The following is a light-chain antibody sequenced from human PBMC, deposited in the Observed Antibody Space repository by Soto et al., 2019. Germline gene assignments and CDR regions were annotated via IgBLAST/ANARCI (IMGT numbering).Light chain of an antibody. CDR3: MQGQQIPVT. CDR1: QSLLHSSGNNY. CDR2: WGS. V-gene: IGKV2-28*01. J-gene: IGKJ5*01. Sequence: DIVMTQSPLSLPVTPGEPASISCRSSQSLLHSSGNNYLDWYVQKPGQSPQLLIYWGSNRASGVPDRFSGRGSGTDFTLKINRVEAEDFGVYYCMQGQQIPVTFGHGTRLEIK.